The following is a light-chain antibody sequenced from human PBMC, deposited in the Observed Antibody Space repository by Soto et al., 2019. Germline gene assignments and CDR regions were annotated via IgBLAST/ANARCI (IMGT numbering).Light chain of an antibody. CDR3: CSYAGTYSSFV. Sequence: QSVLTQPRSVSGSPGRSVTISCTGTSSDVGGYNYVSWYQEHPGRAPKLMIYDVSIRPSGVPDRFSGSKSGNTASLTISGLLAEDEADYYCCSYAGTYSSFVFGSGTKVTVL. CDR1: SSDVGGYNY. J-gene: IGLJ1*01. CDR2: DVS. V-gene: IGLV2-11*01.